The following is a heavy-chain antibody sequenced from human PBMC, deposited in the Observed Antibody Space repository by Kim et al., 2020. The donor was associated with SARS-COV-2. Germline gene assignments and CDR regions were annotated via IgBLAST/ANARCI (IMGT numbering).Heavy chain of an antibody. V-gene: IGHV3-23*01. J-gene: IGHJ4*02. D-gene: IGHD2-15*01. Sequence: GGSLRLSCTASGFTFNSYAMSWVRQAPGKGLEWVSGINSSGGRTYYADSVKGRFTISRDNSKNTLYLEMNSLRVDDTAVYYCAKDGRPFDYWGQGTLVTVSS. CDR3: AKDGRPFDY. CDR2: INSSGGRT. CDR1: GFTFNSYA.